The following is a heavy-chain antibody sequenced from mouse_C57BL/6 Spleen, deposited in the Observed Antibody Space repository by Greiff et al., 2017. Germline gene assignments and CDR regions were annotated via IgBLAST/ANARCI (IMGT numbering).Heavy chain of an antibody. CDR2: IDPSDSYT. CDR1: GYTFTSYW. Sequence: QVQLQQPGAELVMPGASVKLSCKASGYTFTSYWMHWVKQRPGQGLEWIGEIDPSDSYTNYNQKFKGKSTLTVDKSSSTAYMQLSSLTSEDSAVYYCSRDDGFDYWGQGTTLTVSS. V-gene: IGHV1-69*01. D-gene: IGHD2-3*01. CDR3: SRDDGFDY. J-gene: IGHJ2*01.